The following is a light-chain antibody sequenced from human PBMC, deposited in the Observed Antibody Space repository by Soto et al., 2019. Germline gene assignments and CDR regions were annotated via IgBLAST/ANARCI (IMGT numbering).Light chain of an antibody. CDR2: EVS. Sequence: QSALTQPASVSGSPGQSITISCTGTSRDVGGYNYVSWYQQHPGKAPKLMIYEVSNRPSGVSNRFSGSKSGNTASLTISGLQAEDEADYYCSSYTSSSLEVFGGGTKLTVL. CDR3: SSYTSSSLEV. J-gene: IGLJ2*01. CDR1: SRDVGGYNY. V-gene: IGLV2-14*01.